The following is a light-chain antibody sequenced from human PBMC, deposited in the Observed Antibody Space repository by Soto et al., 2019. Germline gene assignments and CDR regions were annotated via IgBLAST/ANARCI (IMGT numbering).Light chain of an antibody. CDR3: LQDYIYPWT. CDR1: QDIRND. Sequence: AIQMTQAPSSLSASVGGRVTITCRASQDIRNDLAWYQQKPGQAPNLLIYGASTLQGGVPSRFSGRGSGTDFALTITNLQPEDSATYYCLQDYIYPWTFGQGTKVEIK. CDR2: GAS. J-gene: IGKJ1*01. V-gene: IGKV1-6*01.